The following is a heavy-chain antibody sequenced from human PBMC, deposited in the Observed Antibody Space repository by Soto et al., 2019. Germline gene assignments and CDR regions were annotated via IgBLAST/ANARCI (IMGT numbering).Heavy chain of an antibody. Sequence: GGSLRLSCAASGFTFSSYAMSWVRQAPGKGLEWVSAISGSGGSTYYADSVKGRFTISRDNSKNTLYLQMNSLRAEDTAVYYCAKAVERVHPLVVIAVDAFDIWGQGTMVTVSS. CDR1: GFTFSSYA. D-gene: IGHD2-21*01. J-gene: IGHJ3*02. CDR3: AKAVERVHPLVVIAVDAFDI. CDR2: ISGSGGST. V-gene: IGHV3-23*01.